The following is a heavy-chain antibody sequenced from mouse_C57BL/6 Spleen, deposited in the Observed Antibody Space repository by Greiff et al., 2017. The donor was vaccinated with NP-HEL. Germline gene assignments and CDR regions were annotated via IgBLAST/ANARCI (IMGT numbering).Heavy chain of an antibody. CDR1: GYTFTDYE. CDR3: TTGTRFPY. V-gene: IGHV1-15*01. Sequence: QVQLQQSGAELVRPGASVTLSCKASGYTFTDYEMHWVKQTPVHGLEWIGAIDPEAGGTAYNQKFRGKAILTADKSSSTAYMELRSLTSEDSAVYYCTTGTRFPYWGQGTLVTVSA. J-gene: IGHJ3*01. D-gene: IGHD4-1*01. CDR2: IDPEAGGT.